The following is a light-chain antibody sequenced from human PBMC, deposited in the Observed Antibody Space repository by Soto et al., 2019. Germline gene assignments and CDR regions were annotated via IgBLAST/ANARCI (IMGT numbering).Light chain of an antibody. CDR3: QQSYSRPTT. J-gene: IGKJ5*01. Sequence: DILVTQSPSSLSASVGDRVTLTCRASQNIRKYLSWYQQKPGKAPKLLIYAASDLQSGVPSRFSGSGSGRDFTLNISSLQPEDFAIYYCQQSYSRPTTFGHGTRLEIK. CDR1: QNIRKY. V-gene: IGKV1-39*01. CDR2: AAS.